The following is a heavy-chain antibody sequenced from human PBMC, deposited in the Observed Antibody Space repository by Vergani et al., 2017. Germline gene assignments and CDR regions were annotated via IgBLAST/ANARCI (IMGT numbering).Heavy chain of an antibody. J-gene: IGHJ4*02. Sequence: QVQLQQWGAGLLKPSETLSLTCAVYGGSFSGYYWSWIRQPPGKGLEWIGEINHSGSTNYNPSLKSRVTISVDTSKNQFSLKLSSVTAADTAVHYCARGLNYDYWGQGTLVTVSS. D-gene: IGHD1-7*01. CDR3: ARGLNYDY. CDR2: INHSGST. V-gene: IGHV4-34*01. CDR1: GGSFSGYY.